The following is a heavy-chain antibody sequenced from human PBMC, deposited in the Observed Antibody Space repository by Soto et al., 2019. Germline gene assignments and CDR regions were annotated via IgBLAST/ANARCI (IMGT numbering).Heavy chain of an antibody. J-gene: IGHJ2*01. CDR2: ISGSGGST. CDR1: GFTFSSYA. CDR3: ARVPSTVTRSDWYFDL. V-gene: IGHV3-23*01. Sequence: GGSLRLSCAASGFTFSSYAMSWVRQAPGKGLEWVSAISGSGGSTYYADSVKGRFTISRDNSKNTLYLQMNSLRAEDTAVYYCARVPSTVTRSDWYFDLWGRGTLVTVS. D-gene: IGHD4-17*01.